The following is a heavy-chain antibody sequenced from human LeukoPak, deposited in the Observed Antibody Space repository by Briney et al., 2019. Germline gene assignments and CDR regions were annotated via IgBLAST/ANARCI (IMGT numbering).Heavy chain of an antibody. J-gene: IGHJ3*02. V-gene: IGHV4-59*08. CDR2: IYYSGST. Sequence: TSETLSLTCTVSGGSISSYCWSWIRQPPGKGLEWIGYIYYSGSTNYNPSLKSRVTISVDTSKNQFSLKLSSVTAADTAVYYCAGHRVRYVYAFDIWGQGTMVTVSS. CDR3: AGHRVRYVYAFDI. D-gene: IGHD2-8*01. CDR1: GGSISSYC.